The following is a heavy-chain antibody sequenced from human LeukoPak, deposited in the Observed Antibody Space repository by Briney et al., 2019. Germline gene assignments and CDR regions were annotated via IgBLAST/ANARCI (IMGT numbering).Heavy chain of an antibody. D-gene: IGHD1-26*01. CDR3: ARYSGSYYFDY. CDR1: GYTFTSYD. Sequence: EASVKVSCKASGYTFTSYDINWVRQATGQGLEWMGWMNPNSGNTGYAQKFQGRVTITRNTSINIAYMELSSLRSEDTAVYYCARYSGSYYFDYWGQGSLVTVSS. J-gene: IGHJ4*02. CDR2: MNPNSGNT. V-gene: IGHV1-8*03.